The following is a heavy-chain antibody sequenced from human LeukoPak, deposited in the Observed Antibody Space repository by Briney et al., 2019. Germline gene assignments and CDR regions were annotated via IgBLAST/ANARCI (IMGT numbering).Heavy chain of an antibody. CDR2: INQDGTEK. V-gene: IGHV3-7*01. J-gene: IGHJ4*02. Sequence: GGSLRLSCAASGFTFTTYWMTWVRQAPGKGLEWVANINQDGTEKYYVDSVKGRFTVSRDNPKNSLYLQMNSLRVEDTAVYYCAKVAKYYYGSETYYFFEHWGQGTPVTASS. CDR1: GFTFTTYW. CDR3: AKVAKYYYGSETYYFFEH. D-gene: IGHD3-10*01.